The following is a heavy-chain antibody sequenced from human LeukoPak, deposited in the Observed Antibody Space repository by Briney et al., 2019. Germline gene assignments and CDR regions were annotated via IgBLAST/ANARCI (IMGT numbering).Heavy chain of an antibody. V-gene: IGHV3-30*04. J-gene: IGHJ4*02. CDR1: GFTFSSYA. Sequence: GGSLRLSCAASGFTFSSYAMLWVRQAPGKGLEWVAIISYDGSNKYYADSVKGQFTISRDSSKNTLYLQMNSLTAEDTAVYYCARDTHNFDYWGQGTLVTVSS. D-gene: IGHD2-21*01. CDR3: ARDTHNFDY. CDR2: ISYDGSNK.